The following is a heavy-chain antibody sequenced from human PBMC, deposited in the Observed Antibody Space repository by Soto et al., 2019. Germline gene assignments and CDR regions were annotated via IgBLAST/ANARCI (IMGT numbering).Heavy chain of an antibody. CDR3: ARVAGSQDYYYDMDV. J-gene: IGHJ6*02. D-gene: IGHD6-13*01. Sequence: GGSLRLSCAASGFTFSSYGMHWVRQAPGKGLEWVAVISYDGSNKYYADSVKGRFTISRDNSKNTLYLQMNSLRAEDTAVYYCARVAGSQDYYYDMDVWGQGTTVTVSS. CDR2: ISYDGSNK. V-gene: IGHV3-30*03. CDR1: GFTFSSYG.